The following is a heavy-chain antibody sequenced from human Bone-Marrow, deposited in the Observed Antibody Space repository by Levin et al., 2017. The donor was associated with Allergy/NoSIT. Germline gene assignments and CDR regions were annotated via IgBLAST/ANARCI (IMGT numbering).Heavy chain of an antibody. D-gene: IGHD1-26*01. J-gene: IGHJ4*02. CDR3: ARLWKWELLLGTHYFDY. Sequence: ASVKVSCKASGYTFSSYGITWVRQAPGQGLEWMGWISAYNGNTNYAQRLQGRVTMTTDTSTSTAYMDLRSLRSDDTAVYYCARLWKWELLLGTHYFDYWGQGTLVTVSS. CDR2: ISAYNGNT. CDR1: GYTFSSYG. V-gene: IGHV1-18*01.